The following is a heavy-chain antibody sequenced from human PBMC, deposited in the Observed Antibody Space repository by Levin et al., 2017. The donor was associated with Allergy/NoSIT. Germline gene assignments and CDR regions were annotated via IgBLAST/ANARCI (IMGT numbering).Heavy chain of an antibody. CDR1: GGSISSYY. D-gene: IGHD5-24*01. CDR3: ARGKDAYKTGY. CDR2: IYYSGST. V-gene: IGHV4-59*01. J-gene: IGHJ4*02. Sequence: SETLSLTCTVSGGSISSYYWSWIRQPPGQGLEWIGCIYYSGSTDYNPSLKSRVTISVDTSKNQFSLKLSSVTAADTAVYYCARGKDAYKTGYWGQGTLVTVSS.